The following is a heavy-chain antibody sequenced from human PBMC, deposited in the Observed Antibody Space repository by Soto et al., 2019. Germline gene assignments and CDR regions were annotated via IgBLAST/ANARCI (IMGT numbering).Heavy chain of an antibody. V-gene: IGHV1-46*01. Sequence: QVQLVQSGAEVKKPGASVKVSCKASGYTFTSYYMHWVRQAPGQGLEWMGIINPSGGSTSYAQKFQGRVTMTRDTSTSTVYMELSSLRSEDTAVYHCASKNIAGSTPGGYFDLWGRGTLVTVSS. CDR3: ASKNIAGSTPGGYFDL. J-gene: IGHJ2*01. CDR2: INPSGGST. D-gene: IGHD2-15*01. CDR1: GYTFTSYY.